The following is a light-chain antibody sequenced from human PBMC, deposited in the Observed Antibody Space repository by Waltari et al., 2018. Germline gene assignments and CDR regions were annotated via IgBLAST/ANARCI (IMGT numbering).Light chain of an antibody. J-gene: IGLJ1*01. CDR2: EVS. Sequence: QSALTQPPSASGSPGQSVTISCTGTSSYVGGYTYVSWYQQHPGKAPKLIIYEVSKRPSGVPDRFSSSKSGNTASLTVSGLQAEDEADYYCSSYAGTNIPYVFGSGTKVTVL. V-gene: IGLV2-8*01. CDR3: SSYAGTNIPYV. CDR1: SSYVGGYTY.